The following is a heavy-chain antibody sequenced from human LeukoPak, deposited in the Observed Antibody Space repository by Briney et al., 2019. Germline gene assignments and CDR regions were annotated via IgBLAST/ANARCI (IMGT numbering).Heavy chain of an antibody. D-gene: IGHD6-19*01. V-gene: IGHV3-53*05. CDR2: IYSGGST. CDR1: GFTVSSNY. Sequence: GGSLRLSCAASGFTVSSNYMSWVRQAPGKGLEWVSVIYSGGSTYYADSVKGRFTISRDNSKNTLYLQMNSLRAEDTAVYYCASPPIAVAGTLRDYWGQGTLVTVSS. J-gene: IGHJ4*02. CDR3: ASPPIAVAGTLRDY.